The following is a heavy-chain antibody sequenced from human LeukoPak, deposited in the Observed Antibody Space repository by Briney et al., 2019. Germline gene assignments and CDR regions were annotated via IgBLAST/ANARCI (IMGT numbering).Heavy chain of an antibody. J-gene: IGHJ4*02. CDR1: GFTFSYSA. Sequence: GGSLRLSCEAFGFTFSYSAMNWVRQAPGKGLEWVSAIGSTGASTYYADSVKGRFTISRDNSKITLYLQMNSLRAEDTAVYYCAKDPGSSGWYGSYYFDYWGQGTLVTVSS. CDR3: AKDPGSSGWYGSYYFDY. D-gene: IGHD6-19*01. V-gene: IGHV3-23*01. CDR2: IGSTGAST.